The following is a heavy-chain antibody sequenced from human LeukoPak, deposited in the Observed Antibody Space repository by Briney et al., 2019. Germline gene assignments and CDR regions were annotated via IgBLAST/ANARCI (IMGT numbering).Heavy chain of an antibody. Sequence: GRSLRLSCAASGFTFSSYGMHWVRQAPGKGLEWVAVISYDGSNKYYADSVKGRFTISRDNSKNTLYLQMNSLRAEDTAVYYCAKDAVVVVAATPAGFAPVSFPGYWGQGTLVTVSS. CDR1: GFTFSSYG. V-gene: IGHV3-30*18. J-gene: IGHJ4*02. CDR2: ISYDGSNK. CDR3: AKDAVVVVAATPAGFAPVSFPGY. D-gene: IGHD2-15*01.